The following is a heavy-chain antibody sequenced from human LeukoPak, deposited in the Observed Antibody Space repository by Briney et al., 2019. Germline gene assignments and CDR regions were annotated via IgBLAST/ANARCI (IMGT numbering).Heavy chain of an antibody. CDR3: ERGDTAMARYNWFDP. Sequence: GASVKVSCKASGYTFTSYGISWVRQAPGQGLEWMGWISAYNGNTNYAQKLQGRVTMTTDTSTSTAYMELRSLRSDDTAVYYCERGDTAMARYNWFDPWGQGTLVTVSS. CDR2: ISAYNGNT. V-gene: IGHV1-18*01. CDR1: GYTFTSYG. J-gene: IGHJ5*02. D-gene: IGHD5-18*01.